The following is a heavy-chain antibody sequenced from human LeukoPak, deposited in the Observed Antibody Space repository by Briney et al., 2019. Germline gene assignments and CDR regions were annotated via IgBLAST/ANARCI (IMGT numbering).Heavy chain of an antibody. CDR1: GFTFSDYS. D-gene: IGHD2-15*01. CDR3: AKDAANLLYYFDH. Sequence: GGSLRLSCAASGFTFSDYSMNWVRQAPGKGLEWVSSIISTGSYISYADSVKGRFTISRDNSRNTLFLQMNSLRPEDTAVYYCAKDAANLLYYFDHWGQGALVTVSS. V-gene: IGHV3-21*01. CDR2: IISTGSYI. J-gene: IGHJ4*02.